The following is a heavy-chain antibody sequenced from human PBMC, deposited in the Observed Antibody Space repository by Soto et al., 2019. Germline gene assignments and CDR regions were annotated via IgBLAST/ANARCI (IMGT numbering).Heavy chain of an antibody. CDR1: GFTFSDYY. D-gene: IGHD6-19*01. CDR2: ITSNGRAM. Sequence: GSLRLSCAASGFTFSDYYMSWIRQAPGKGLEWISYITSNGRAMSYADSVKGRFTISRDNAANSLYLQMNSLRVEDTAFYYCAREVSGSYSTFDSWGQGILVTVSS. CDR3: AREVSGSYSTFDS. V-gene: IGHV3-11*01. J-gene: IGHJ4*02.